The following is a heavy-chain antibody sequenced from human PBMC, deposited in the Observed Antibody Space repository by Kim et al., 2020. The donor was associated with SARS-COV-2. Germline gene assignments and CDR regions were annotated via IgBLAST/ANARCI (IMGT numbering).Heavy chain of an antibody. Sequence: GGSLRLSCAASGFTFSSYAMHWVRQAPGKGLEWVAVISYDGSNKYYADSVKGRFTISRDNSKNTLYLQMNSLRAEDTAVYYCARDGFIVGATERIYYYYGMDVWRQGTTAAVSS. D-gene: IGHD1-26*01. CDR3: ARDGFIVGATERIYYYYGMDV. J-gene: IGHJ6*02. V-gene: IGHV3-30*04. CDR2: ISYDGSNK. CDR1: GFTFSSYA.